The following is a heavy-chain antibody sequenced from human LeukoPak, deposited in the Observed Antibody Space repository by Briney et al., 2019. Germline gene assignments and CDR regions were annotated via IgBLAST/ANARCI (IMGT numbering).Heavy chain of an antibody. CDR3: ATIGSYYYDSSGYYP. J-gene: IGHJ5*02. Sequence: GASVKVSCKASGGTFSSYAISWVRQAPGQGLEWMGGIISIFGTANYAQKFQGRVTITADESTSTAYMELSSLRSEDTAVYYCATIGSYYYDSSGYYPWGQGTLVTVSS. D-gene: IGHD3-22*01. V-gene: IGHV1-69*13. CDR2: IISIFGTA. CDR1: GGTFSSYA.